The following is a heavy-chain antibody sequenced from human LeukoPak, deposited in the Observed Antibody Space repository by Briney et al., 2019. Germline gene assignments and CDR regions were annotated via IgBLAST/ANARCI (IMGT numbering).Heavy chain of an antibody. CDR2: IYPGDSDA. CDR3: ARLRGDFGGNDGFEI. CDR1: GYSFTSCW. V-gene: IGHV5-51*01. J-gene: IGHJ3*02. D-gene: IGHD4-23*01. Sequence: GESLKISCEVSGYSFTSCWIGWVRQMPGKGLEWMGIIYPGDSDARYNPAFQGQVTISVDKSISTAYLQWGSVKASDTAMYYCARLRGDFGGNDGFEIWGQGTMVTVSS.